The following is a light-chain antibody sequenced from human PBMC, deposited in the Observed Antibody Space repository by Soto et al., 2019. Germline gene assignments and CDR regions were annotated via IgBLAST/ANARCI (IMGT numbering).Light chain of an antibody. CDR1: QGISSA. J-gene: IGKJ3*01. CDR2: DAS. CDR3: QQFNSDPPFT. V-gene: IGKV1-13*02. Sequence: ALQLTQSPSSLSASVGDRVTITCRASQGISSALAWYQQKPGKAPKLLIYDASSLESGVPSRFSGSGSGTDFTLTISSLQPEDFATYYCQQFNSDPPFTFGPGTKVDIK.